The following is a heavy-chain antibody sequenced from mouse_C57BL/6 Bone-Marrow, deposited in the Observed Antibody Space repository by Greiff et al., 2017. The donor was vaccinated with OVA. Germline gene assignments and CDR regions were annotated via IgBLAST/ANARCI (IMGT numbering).Heavy chain of an antibody. Sequence: VQLQQSGAELVRPGASVKLSCTASGFNIKDDYMHWVKQRPEQGLEWIGWIDPENGDAEYASKFQGKATITADTSSNTAYLQLSSLTSEDTAVYYCTTGSMDYWGQGTSVTVSS. V-gene: IGHV14-4*01. J-gene: IGHJ4*01. CDR2: IDPENGDA. CDR1: GFNIKDDY. CDR3: TTGSMDY.